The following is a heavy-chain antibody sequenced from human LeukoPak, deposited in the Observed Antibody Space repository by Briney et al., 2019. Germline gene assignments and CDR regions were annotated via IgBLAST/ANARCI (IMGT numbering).Heavy chain of an antibody. CDR3: AKGDRYGDYYFDY. CDR2: ISGSGGST. D-gene: IGHD4-17*01. CDR1: GFTFSSYA. Sequence: GGSLRLSCAASGFTFSSYAMSWVRQAPGKGLEWVSAISGSGGSTYYADSVKGRFTISRDNSKNTLYLQMNSLRAEDAAVYYCAKGDRYGDYYFDYWGQGTLVTVSS. J-gene: IGHJ4*02. V-gene: IGHV3-23*01.